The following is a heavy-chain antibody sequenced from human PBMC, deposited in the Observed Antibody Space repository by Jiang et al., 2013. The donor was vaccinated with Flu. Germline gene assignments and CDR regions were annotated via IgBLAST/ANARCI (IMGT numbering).Heavy chain of an antibody. V-gene: IGHV1-69*04. CDR3: ARGPVAGADAFDI. Sequence: SGAEVKKPGSSVKVSCKASGGTFSSYAISWVRQAPGQGLEWMGRIIPILGIANYAQKFQGRVTITADKSTSTAYMELSSLRSEDTAVYYCARGPVAGADAFDIWGQGTMVTVSS. CDR2: IIPILGIA. CDR1: GGTFSSYA. D-gene: IGHD6-19*01. J-gene: IGHJ3*02.